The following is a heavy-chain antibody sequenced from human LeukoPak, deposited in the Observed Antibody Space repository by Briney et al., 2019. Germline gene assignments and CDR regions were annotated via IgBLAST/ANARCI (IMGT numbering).Heavy chain of an antibody. CDR3: AKDWYSSSYNFDY. CDR1: GFTFSSYA. Sequence: GGSLRLSCAASGFTFSSYAMSWVRQAPGKGLGWVSAISGSGGSTYYADSVKGRFTISRDNSKNTLYLQMNSLRAEDTAVYYCAKDWYSSSYNFDYWGQGTLVTVSS. J-gene: IGHJ4*02. D-gene: IGHD6-6*01. V-gene: IGHV3-23*01. CDR2: ISGSGGST.